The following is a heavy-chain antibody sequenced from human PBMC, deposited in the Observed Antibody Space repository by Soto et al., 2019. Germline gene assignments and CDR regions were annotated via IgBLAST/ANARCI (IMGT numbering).Heavy chain of an antibody. CDR3: ARGDSTYYFDY. V-gene: IGHV4-61*08. CDR1: GGSLSSGGYF. J-gene: IGHJ4*02. Sequence: PSETLSLTCTVSGGSLSSGGYFWSWIRQHPGKGLEWIGEINHSGSTNYNPSLKSRVTISVDTSKNQFSLKLSSVTAADTAVYYCARGDSTYYFDYWGQGTLVTVSS. CDR2: INHSGST. D-gene: IGHD2-21*02.